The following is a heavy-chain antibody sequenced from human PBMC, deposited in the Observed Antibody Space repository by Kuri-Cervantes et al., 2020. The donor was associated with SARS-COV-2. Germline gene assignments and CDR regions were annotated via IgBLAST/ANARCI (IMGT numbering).Heavy chain of an antibody. CDR3: ARGLMGYCTGGVCPTRTDP. V-gene: IGHV4-30-4*01. J-gene: IGHJ5*02. D-gene: IGHD2-8*02. CDR1: GGSISSGDYY. CDR2: IYYSGST. Sequence: SETLSLTCTVSGGSISSGDYYWSWIRQPPGKGLEWIGYIYYSGSTYYNPSLKSRVTISVDTSKNQFSLKLSSVTAADTAVYYCARGLMGYCTGGVCPTRTDPWGQGTLVTVSS.